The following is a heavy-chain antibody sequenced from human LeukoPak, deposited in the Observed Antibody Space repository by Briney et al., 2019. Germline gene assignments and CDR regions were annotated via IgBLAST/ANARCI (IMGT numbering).Heavy chain of an antibody. V-gene: IGHV3-23*01. J-gene: IGHJ6*02. CDR2: IGGSGGST. Sequence: PGGSLRLSCAASGFTFSSYAMSWVRQAPGKGLEWVSAIGGSGGSTYYADSVKGRFTISRDNSKNTLYPQMNSLRAEDTAVYYCAKDRTAMVTGPYYGMDVWGQGTTVTVSS. CDR1: GFTFSSYA. CDR3: AKDRTAMVTGPYYGMDV. D-gene: IGHD5-18*01.